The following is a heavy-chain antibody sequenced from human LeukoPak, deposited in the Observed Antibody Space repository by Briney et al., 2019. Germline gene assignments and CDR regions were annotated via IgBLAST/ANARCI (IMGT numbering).Heavy chain of an antibody. Sequence: SETLSLTCAVYGGSFSGYYWSWIRQPPGKGLEWIGEINHSGSTNYNPSLKSRVTISVDTPKNQLSLKLSSVTAADTAVYYCARGARYFDWLLTRYNWFDPWGQGTLVTVSS. V-gene: IGHV4-34*01. J-gene: IGHJ5*02. CDR1: GGSFSGYY. CDR2: INHSGST. D-gene: IGHD3-9*01. CDR3: ARGARYFDWLLTRYNWFDP.